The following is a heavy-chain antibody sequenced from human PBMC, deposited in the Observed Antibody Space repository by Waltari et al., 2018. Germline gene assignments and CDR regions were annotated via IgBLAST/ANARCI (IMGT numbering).Heavy chain of an antibody. J-gene: IGHJ2*01. Sequence: EVQLVESGGGLVQPGGSLRLSCAASGFTFSSYEMNWVRQAPGKGLEWVSYISSSGSTIYYADSVKGRFTISRDNAKNSLYLQMNSLRAEDTAVYYCARDGRAYCGGDCSSTFDLWGRGTLVTVSS. V-gene: IGHV3-48*03. CDR3: ARDGRAYCGGDCSSTFDL. CDR2: ISSSGSTI. D-gene: IGHD2-21*02. CDR1: GFTFSSYE.